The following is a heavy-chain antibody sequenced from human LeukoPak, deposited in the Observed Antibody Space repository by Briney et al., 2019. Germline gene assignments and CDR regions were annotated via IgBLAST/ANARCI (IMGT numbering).Heavy chain of an antibody. CDR1: GYSISSGYY. CDR2: IYHSGST. V-gene: IGHV4-38-2*01. Sequence: SPSETLSLTCAVSGYSISSGYYWGWIRQPPGKGLEWIGSIYHSGSTCYNPSLKSRVTISVDTSKNQFSLKLSSVTAADTAVYYCARGIVLMVYAWGQGTLVTVSS. D-gene: IGHD2-8*01. J-gene: IGHJ5*02. CDR3: ARGIVLMVYA.